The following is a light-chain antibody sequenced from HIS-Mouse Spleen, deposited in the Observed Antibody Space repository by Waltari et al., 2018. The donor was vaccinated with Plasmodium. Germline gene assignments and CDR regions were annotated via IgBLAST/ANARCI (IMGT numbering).Light chain of an antibody. CDR2: EDS. Sequence: SYELPQPPSVSVSPGQTARINCSGDALPNKYPFWYQQKSGQAPVLVIYEDSKRPSGIPERFSGSSSGTMATLTISGAQVEDEADYYCYSTDSSGNHRVFGGGTKLTVL. CDR1: ALPNKY. CDR3: YSTDSSGNHRV. J-gene: IGLJ3*02. V-gene: IGLV3-10*01.